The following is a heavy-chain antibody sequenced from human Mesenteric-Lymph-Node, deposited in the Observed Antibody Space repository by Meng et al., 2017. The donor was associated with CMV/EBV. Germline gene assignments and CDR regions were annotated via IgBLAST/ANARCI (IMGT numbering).Heavy chain of an antibody. CDR2: INPNSGGT. V-gene: IGHV1-2*02. D-gene: IGHD3-16*01. CDR1: GGTFTDYY. CDR3: ARVTGDAYGMDV. Sequence: ASVKVSCKASGGTFTDYYIHWVRQAPGQGLEWMGWINPNSGGTNYAQKFQGRVTMTRDTSISTAYMELSRLRSDDTAVYYCARVTGDAYGMDVWGQGTTVTVSS. J-gene: IGHJ6*02.